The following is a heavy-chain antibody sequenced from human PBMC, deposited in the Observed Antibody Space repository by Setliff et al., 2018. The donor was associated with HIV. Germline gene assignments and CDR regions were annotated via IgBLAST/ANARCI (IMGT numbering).Heavy chain of an antibody. J-gene: IGHJ3*02. D-gene: IGHD2-21*02. Sequence: GGSLRLSCTTSKFIFSTYWMHWVRQAPGKGLEWVSVIYSGGSTYYADSVKGRFTISRDNSKNTLYLQMNSLRAEDTAVYYCARGPDVTPGAFDIWGQGTMVTVSS. V-gene: IGHV3-53*01. CDR2: IYSGGST. CDR1: KFIFSTYW. CDR3: ARGPDVTPGAFDI.